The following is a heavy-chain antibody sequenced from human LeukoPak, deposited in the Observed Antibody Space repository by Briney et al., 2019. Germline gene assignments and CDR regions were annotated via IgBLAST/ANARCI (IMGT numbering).Heavy chain of an antibody. CDR3: AKGRGWLQFFDY. Sequence: GGSLRLSCAASGFTFSSYPMNWVRQAPGKGLEWVSTISGRGGSTYNADSVKGRFTIARDNSKNTLYLQMNSLRAEDTAVYFCAKGRGWLQFFDYWGQGTLVTVSS. CDR2: ISGRGGST. D-gene: IGHD5-24*01. J-gene: IGHJ4*02. CDR1: GFTFSSYP. V-gene: IGHV3-23*01.